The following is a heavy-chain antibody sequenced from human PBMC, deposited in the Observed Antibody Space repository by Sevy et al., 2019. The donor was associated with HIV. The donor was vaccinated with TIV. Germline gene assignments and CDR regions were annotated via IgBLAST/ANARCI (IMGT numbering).Heavy chain of an antibody. CDR3: ATKPRWVGATIFY. V-gene: IGHV1-24*01. J-gene: IGHJ4*02. CDR1: GYTLTELS. D-gene: IGHD1-26*01. Sequence: ASVKVSCKVSGYTLTELSMHWVRQAPGKGLEWMGGFDPEDGETIYAQKFQGRVTMTEDTSTETAYMELSSLRSEDTAVYYCATKPRWVGATIFYWGQGTLVTVSS. CDR2: FDPEDGET.